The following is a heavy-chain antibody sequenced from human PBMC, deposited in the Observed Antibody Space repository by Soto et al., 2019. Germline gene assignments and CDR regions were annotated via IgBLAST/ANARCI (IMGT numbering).Heavy chain of an antibody. Sequence: QVQLVQSGAEVKKPGSSVNVSCKASGGTFSNHLISWVRQAPGQGLEWMGTIIPLFGTLNYAQKLQGRVTVSXEXSPXTAYMELSSLRSDDTAVYYCASGSLYGSGSYPVDYWGQGTLVTVSS. D-gene: IGHD3-10*01. CDR2: IIPLFGTL. V-gene: IGHV1-69*08. CDR1: GGTFSNHL. J-gene: IGHJ4*01. CDR3: ASGSLYGSGSYPVDY.